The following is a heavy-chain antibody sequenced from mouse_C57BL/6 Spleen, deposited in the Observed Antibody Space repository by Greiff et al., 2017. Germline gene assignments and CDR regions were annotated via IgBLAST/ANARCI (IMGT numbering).Heavy chain of an antibody. D-gene: IGHD2-4*01. CDR3: ASRDYDYDRGPFAY. CDR1: GYSITSGYY. CDR2: ISYDGSN. V-gene: IGHV3-6*01. J-gene: IGHJ3*01. Sequence: EVQLQESGPGLVKPSQSLSLTCSVTGYSITSGYYWNWIRQFPGNKLEWMGYISYDGSNNYNPSLKNRISITRDTSKNQFFLKLNSVTTEDTATYYCASRDYDYDRGPFAYWGQGTLVTVSA.